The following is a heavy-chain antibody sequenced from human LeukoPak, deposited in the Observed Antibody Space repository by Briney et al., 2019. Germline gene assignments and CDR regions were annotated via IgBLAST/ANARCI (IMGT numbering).Heavy chain of an antibody. Sequence: ASVKVSCKASGYTFTSYDINWVRQATGQGLGWMGWMNPNSGNTGYAQKFQGRVTMTRNTSISTAYMELSSLRSEDTAVYYCARGPRSSWLNYYYGMDVWGQGTTVTVSS. CDR1: GYTFTSYD. D-gene: IGHD6-13*01. V-gene: IGHV1-8*01. CDR3: ARGPRSSWLNYYYGMDV. CDR2: MNPNSGNT. J-gene: IGHJ6*02.